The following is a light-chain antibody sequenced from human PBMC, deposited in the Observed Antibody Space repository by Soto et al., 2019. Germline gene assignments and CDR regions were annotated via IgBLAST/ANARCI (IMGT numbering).Light chain of an antibody. CDR1: RTIAGY. CDR3: QQTYSTPGT. Sequence: DIQMTQSPSSLSASVGDRVTITCRASRTIAGYANWYQQRPGEAPNLLIYAASSLQSGVPSRFRGSGSGTDFTLTINSLQPEDFATFYCQQTYSTPGTFGQGTKVEIK. V-gene: IGKV1-39*01. CDR2: AAS. J-gene: IGKJ1*01.